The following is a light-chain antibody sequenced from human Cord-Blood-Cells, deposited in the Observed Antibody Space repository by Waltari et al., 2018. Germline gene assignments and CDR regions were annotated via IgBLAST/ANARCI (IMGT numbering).Light chain of an antibody. Sequence: QSALTQPASVSGSPGQSITISCTGTSSDVGSYNLVSWYQQHPGKAPKLMIDEVSKRHSGVSNRFSGSKSGNTASLTISGLQAEDEADYYCCSYAGSSTWVFGGGTKLTVL. V-gene: IGLV2-23*02. CDR3: CSYAGSSTWV. J-gene: IGLJ3*02. CDR2: EVS. CDR1: SSDVGSYNL.